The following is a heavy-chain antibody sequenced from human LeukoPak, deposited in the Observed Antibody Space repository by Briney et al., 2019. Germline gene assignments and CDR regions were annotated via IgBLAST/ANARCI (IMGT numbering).Heavy chain of an antibody. Sequence: PSETLSLTCTVSGGSISSSSYYWGWIRQPPGKGLEWIGSIYYSGSTYYNPSLKSRVTISVDTSKNQFSLKLISVTAADTAVYYCARDRSYGDHALLWGQGTLVTVSS. CDR1: GGSISSSSYY. J-gene: IGHJ4*02. CDR2: IYYSGST. CDR3: ARDRSYGDHALL. D-gene: IGHD4-17*01. V-gene: IGHV4-39*02.